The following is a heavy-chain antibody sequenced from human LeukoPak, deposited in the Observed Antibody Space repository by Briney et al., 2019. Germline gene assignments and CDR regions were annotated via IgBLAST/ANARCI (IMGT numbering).Heavy chain of an antibody. V-gene: IGHV1-18*04. CDR1: GYTFTEYY. CDR2: ISAYNGNT. D-gene: IGHD1-20*01. Sequence: GASVKVSCKASGYTFTEYYMHWVRQAPGQGLEWMGWISAYNGNTNYAQKLQGRVTMTTDTSTSTAYMELRSLRSDDTAVYYCARDQYNWNHYYYMDVWGKGTTVTVSS. CDR3: ARDQYNWNHYYYMDV. J-gene: IGHJ6*03.